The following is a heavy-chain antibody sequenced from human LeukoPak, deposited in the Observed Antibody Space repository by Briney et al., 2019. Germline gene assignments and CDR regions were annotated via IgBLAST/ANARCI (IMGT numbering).Heavy chain of an antibody. D-gene: IGHD1-26*01. CDR3: ARVGGMDV. Sequence: GRPLRLSCAASGFTFSSYAMHWVRQAPGKGLEWVAVISYDGSNKYYADSVKGRFTISRDNSKNTLYLQMNSLRAEDTAVYYCARVGGMDVWGQGTTVTVSS. CDR1: GFTFSSYA. V-gene: IGHV3-30*04. J-gene: IGHJ6*02. CDR2: ISYDGSNK.